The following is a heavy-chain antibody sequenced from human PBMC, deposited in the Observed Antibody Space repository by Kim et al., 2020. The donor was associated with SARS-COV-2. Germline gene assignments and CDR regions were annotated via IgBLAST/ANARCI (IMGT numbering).Heavy chain of an antibody. CDR3: ATSGDGRSSLVWFDP. Sequence: GESLKISCKVSGYNFTSYWINWVRQMPGKGLEWMGRIDPSDSYTNYSPSFQGHVTLSADKSISTAYLQWSSLKASDTAMYYCATSGDGRSSLVWFDPWGQGTLVTVSS. D-gene: IGHD2-15*01. V-gene: IGHV5-10-1*01. CDR1: GYNFTSYW. CDR2: IDPSDSYT. J-gene: IGHJ5*02.